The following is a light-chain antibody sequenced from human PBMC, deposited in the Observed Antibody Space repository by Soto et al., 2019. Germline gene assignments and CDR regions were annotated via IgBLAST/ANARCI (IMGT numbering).Light chain of an antibody. V-gene: IGKV1-33*01. CDR3: QQYDSFPLT. CDR2: DAS. CDR1: QDIGHS. J-gene: IGKJ4*01. Sequence: DVQMAQSPSSLSKSVGDSVTIACQASQDIGHSLNWYQQRPGKPPKLLIYDASILETGVPSNFTGRGSGTDFSFTITSLQPEDIATYYCQQYDSFPLTFGGGTKVEIK.